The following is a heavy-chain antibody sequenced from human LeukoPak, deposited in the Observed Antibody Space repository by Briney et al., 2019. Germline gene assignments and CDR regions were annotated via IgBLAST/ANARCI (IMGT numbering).Heavy chain of an antibody. CDR2: MNPNSGNT. CDR1: GYTFTSND. D-gene: IGHD6-19*01. CDR3: ARGRGYSGGPGFDY. V-gene: IGHV1-8*01. J-gene: IGHJ4*02. Sequence: ASVRVSFKASGYTFTSNDIYWVRQATGQGLEWMGLMNPNSGNTGYAQKFQGRVTMSRNTSISTAYMELSSLRSEDTAVYYCARGRGYSGGPGFDYWGQRILVTVSS.